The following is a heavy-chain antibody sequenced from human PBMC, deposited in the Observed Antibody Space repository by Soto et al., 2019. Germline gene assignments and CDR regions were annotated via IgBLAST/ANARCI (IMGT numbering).Heavy chain of an antibody. CDR3: SRDRNDYYGSGSVRGGFAY. D-gene: IGHD3-10*01. V-gene: IGHV3-66*01. Sequence: LSYAPSGVTVSSNYLTRDCQEPRKGLEWVSVIYSGGSTYYADSVKGRFTISRDNSKNTLYLQMNSLRAEDTAVYYCSRDRNDYYGSGSVRGGFAYWGKGTLVTVSS. J-gene: IGHJ4*02. CDR2: IYSGGST. CDR1: GVTVSSNY.